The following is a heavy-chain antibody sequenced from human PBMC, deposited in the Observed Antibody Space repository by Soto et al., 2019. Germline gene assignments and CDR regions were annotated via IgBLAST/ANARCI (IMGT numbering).Heavy chain of an antibody. CDR3: ARDSQYSTSWQRFDS. Sequence: QVQLVQSGVEVKKPGASVKVSCKASGYTFTNYAISWVRQAPGRGLEWMGWVNTYNGNPNYAQIFQGRITMTTDTSTGTAYMELRSLKWNDSAVYYCARDSQYSTSWQRFDSWGQGTLVTVSS. CDR2: VNTYNGNP. D-gene: IGHD6-13*01. V-gene: IGHV1-18*01. J-gene: IGHJ4*02. CDR1: GYTFTNYA.